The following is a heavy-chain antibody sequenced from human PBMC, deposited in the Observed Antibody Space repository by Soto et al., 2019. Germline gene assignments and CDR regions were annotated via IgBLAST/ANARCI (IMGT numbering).Heavy chain of an antibody. Sequence: PGESLKISCKGSGYSFTSNWIGWLRQMPGKGLEWMGIIYPGDSDTRYSPSFQGQVTISADKSISTAYLQWSSLKASDAAMYYCARNNIVVVPAATRVDYGMDVWGQGTTVTVSS. CDR2: IYPGDSDT. D-gene: IGHD2-2*01. J-gene: IGHJ6*02. CDR3: ARNNIVVVPAATRVDYGMDV. CDR1: GYSFTSNW. V-gene: IGHV5-51*01.